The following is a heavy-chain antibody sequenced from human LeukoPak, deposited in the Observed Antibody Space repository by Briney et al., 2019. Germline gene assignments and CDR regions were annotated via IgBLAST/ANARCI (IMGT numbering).Heavy chain of an antibody. Sequence: WGCLRLSCVASGVTFRSKWMDGGGQAPGKGLGGVSRINRDGRNKIYAESVRGGFTISRDTAKNTLYLQMNSLRADDTAVYYCARGRIAVARVKSQNLDYFDYWGQGTLVTVSS. D-gene: IGHD6-19*01. CDR2: INRDGRNK. CDR3: ARGRIAVARVKSQNLDYFDY. CDR1: GVTFRSKW. V-gene: IGHV3-74*01. J-gene: IGHJ4*02.